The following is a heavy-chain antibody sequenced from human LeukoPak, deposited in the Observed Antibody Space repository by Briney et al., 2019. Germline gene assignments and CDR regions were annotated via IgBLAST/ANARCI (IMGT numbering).Heavy chain of an antibody. V-gene: IGHV3-53*01. CDR1: EFIFSSYY. Sequence: GGSLRLSCAASEFIFSSYYMSWVRQAPGKGLEWVSVMLTAGTTYYADSVKGRFTISRDDSKNMVYLQMNSLRAEDTAVYFCAREGYSSGWFRLWGQGTLVTVSS. CDR3: AREGYSSGWFRL. CDR2: MLTAGTT. J-gene: IGHJ1*01. D-gene: IGHD6-19*01.